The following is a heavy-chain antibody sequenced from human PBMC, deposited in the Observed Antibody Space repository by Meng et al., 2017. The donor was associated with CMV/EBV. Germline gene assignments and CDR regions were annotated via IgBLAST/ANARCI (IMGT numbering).Heavy chain of an antibody. CDR1: GFTFSSYE. CDR2: ISSSGSTI. CDR3: ARDLHTYDFWSGYRIYYYYYYGMDV. D-gene: IGHD3-3*01. V-gene: IGHV3-48*03. Sequence: GESLKISCAASGFTFSSYEMNWVRQAPGKGLEWASYISSSGSTIYYADSVKGRFTISRDNAKNSLYLQMNSLRAEDTAVYYCARDLHTYDFWSGYRIYYYYYYGMDVWGQGTTVTVSS. J-gene: IGHJ6*02.